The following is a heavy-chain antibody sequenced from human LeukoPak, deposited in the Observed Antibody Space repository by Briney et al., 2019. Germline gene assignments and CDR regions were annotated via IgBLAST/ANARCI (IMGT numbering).Heavy chain of an antibody. V-gene: IGHV1-69*01. CDR2: IIPIFGTA. Sequence: SVKVSCKASGGTFSSYAISWVRQAPGQGLEWMGGIIPIFGTANYAQKFQGRVTITADESTSTAHMELSSLRSEDTAVYYCARDPYDAVAGAPDNDYWGQGTLVTVSS. CDR3: ARDPYDAVAGAPDNDY. D-gene: IGHD6-19*01. J-gene: IGHJ4*02. CDR1: GGTFSSYA.